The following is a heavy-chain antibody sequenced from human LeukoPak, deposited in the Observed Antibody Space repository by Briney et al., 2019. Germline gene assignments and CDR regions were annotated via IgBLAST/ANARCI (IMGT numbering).Heavy chain of an antibody. V-gene: IGHV1-18*01. Sequence: ASVKVSCKASGYTFTSYSITWVRQAPGQGLEWMGWISTYNGNTNFAQNLQGRVTMTTDTSTSTAYMELRSLRSDDTAVYYCARVLCLEFRFVSGYPTCARFDHWGQGTLVTVSS. CDR1: GYTFTSYS. J-gene: IGHJ4*02. CDR3: ARVLCLEFRFVSGYPTCARFDH. CDR2: ISTYNGNT. D-gene: IGHD5-12*01.